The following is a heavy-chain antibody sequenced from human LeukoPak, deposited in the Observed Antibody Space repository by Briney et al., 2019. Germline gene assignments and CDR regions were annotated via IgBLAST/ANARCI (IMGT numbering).Heavy chain of an antibody. CDR1: GFNVSSNY. CDR2: IYTGGTT. D-gene: IGHD4-17*01. J-gene: IGHJ4*02. CDR3: ARITVTHFDY. V-gene: IGHV3-66*02. Sequence: GGSLRLSCAASGFNVSSNYMSWVRQAPAKGLEWVSVIYTGGTTYYTDSVKGRFTISRDTSKNMVYLLNDSLRPDDTADYYCARITVTHFDYWRLGSGATVSS.